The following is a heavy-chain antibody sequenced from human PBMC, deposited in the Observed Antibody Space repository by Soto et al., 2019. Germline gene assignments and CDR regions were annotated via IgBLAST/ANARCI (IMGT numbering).Heavy chain of an antibody. Sequence: QVQLVESGGGVVQPGRSLRLSCAASGFTFSSYAMHWVRQAPGKGLEWVAVISYDGSNKYYADSVKGRFTISRDNSKNTLYLQMNSLRAEDTAVYYCARDLLYSGQAGVDYFDYWGQGTLVTVSS. CDR3: ARDLLYSGQAGVDYFDY. V-gene: IGHV3-30-3*01. D-gene: IGHD2-15*01. CDR2: ISYDGSNK. J-gene: IGHJ4*02. CDR1: GFTFSSYA.